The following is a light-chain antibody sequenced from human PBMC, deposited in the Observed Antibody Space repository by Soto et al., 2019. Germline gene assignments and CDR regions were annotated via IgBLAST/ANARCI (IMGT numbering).Light chain of an antibody. CDR1: SSNIGAGYD. V-gene: IGLV1-40*01. CDR2: GNS. CDR3: QPYDSSLSVV. J-gene: IGLJ2*01. Sequence: QSVLTQPPSVSGAPGQRVTISCTGSSSNIGAGYDVHWYQQLPGTAPKILIYGNSNRPSGVPDRFSGSKSGTSASLAITGLQAEDEADYYCQPYDSSLSVVFSGGTKLTVL.